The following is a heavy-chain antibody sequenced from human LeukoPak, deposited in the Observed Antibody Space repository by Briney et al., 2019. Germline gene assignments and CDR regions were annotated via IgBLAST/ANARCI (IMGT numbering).Heavy chain of an antibody. CDR3: ANGGGPYHLPTHK. CDR1: GFTNSNYD. Sequence: GGSLSFSSAASGFTNSNYDLNRVRQAPGKGLEWVSAITSAGNTYYADSVKGRFTISRDSSKNTLYLQMNSLRSEDTTVYYCANGGGPYHLPTHKWGQKTLVTVSS. J-gene: IGHJ4*02. CDR2: ITSAGNT. D-gene: IGHD2-2*01. V-gene: IGHV3-23*01.